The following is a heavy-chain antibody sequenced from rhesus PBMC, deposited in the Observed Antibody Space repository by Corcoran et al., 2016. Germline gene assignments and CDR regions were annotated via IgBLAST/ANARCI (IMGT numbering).Heavy chain of an antibody. CDR1: GYSISSGYD. V-gene: IGHV4-76*01. CDR3: ARLVITTLDY. J-gene: IGHJ4*01. CDR2: IYGSSGST. D-gene: IGHD3-16*01. Sequence: QVQLQESGPGVVKPSETLSLTCAVSGYSISSGYDWSWLRQPPGKGLEWIGYIYGSSGSTNYNPSLKHRVTISKDTSKNQFSLKLSSVTAADTAVYYCARLVITTLDYWGQGVLVTVSS.